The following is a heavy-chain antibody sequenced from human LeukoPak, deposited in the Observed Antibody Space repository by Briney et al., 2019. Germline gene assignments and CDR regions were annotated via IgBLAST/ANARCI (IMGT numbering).Heavy chain of an antibody. V-gene: IGHV3-30*04. J-gene: IGHJ4*02. D-gene: IGHD5-12*01. CDR3: ARDQLAFSGYDTLFDY. CDR1: GFTLSSYA. Sequence: GGSLRLSCAASGFTLSSYALHWVRQAPGQGLEWVAVISYEGSNKYYADSVKGRFTISRDDSKNTVYLQMNRLRTEDTAVYYCARDQLAFSGYDTLFDYWGQGALVTVSS. CDR2: ISYEGSNK.